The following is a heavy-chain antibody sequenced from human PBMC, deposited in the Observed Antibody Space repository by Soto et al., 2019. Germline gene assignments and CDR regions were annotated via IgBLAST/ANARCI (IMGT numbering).Heavy chain of an antibody. D-gene: IGHD6-13*01. CDR2: ISYDGGNK. CDR1: GFTFSSYA. J-gene: IGHJ4*02. V-gene: IGHV3-30-3*01. Sequence: QVQLVESGGGVVQPGRSLRLSCAASGFTFSSYAMHWVRQAPGKGLEWVAVISYDGGNKYYADSVKGRFTISRDNSKNTLYLQMNSLGAEDTAVYYWARERGCWYVFGFDYWGQGTLVTVSS. CDR3: ARERGCWYVFGFDY.